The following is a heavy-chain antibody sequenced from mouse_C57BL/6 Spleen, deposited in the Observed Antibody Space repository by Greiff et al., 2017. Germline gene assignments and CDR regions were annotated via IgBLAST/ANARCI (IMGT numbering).Heavy chain of an antibody. CDR3: ARGDYYGLFDY. CDR1: GYTFTDYY. J-gene: IGHJ2*01. CDR2: IYPGSGKT. V-gene: IGHV1-76*01. D-gene: IGHD1-2*01. Sequence: QVQLKQSGAELVRPGASVKLSCKASGYTFTDYYINWVKQRPGQGLEWIARIYPGSGKTYYNEKFKGKATLTAEKSSSTAYMQLSSLTSEDSAVYFCARGDYYGLFDYWGQGTTLTVSS.